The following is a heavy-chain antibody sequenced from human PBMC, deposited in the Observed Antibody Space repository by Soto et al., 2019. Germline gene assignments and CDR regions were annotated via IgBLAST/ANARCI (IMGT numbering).Heavy chain of an antibody. V-gene: IGHV1-69*13. J-gene: IGHJ5*02. Sequence: ALVKVSCKASGGTFSSYAISWVRQAPGQGLEWMGGIIPIFGTANYAQKFQGRVTITADESTSTAYMELSSLRSEDTAVYYCARVPYNWFDPWGQGTLVTVSS. CDR3: ARVPYNWFDP. CDR1: GGTFSSYA. CDR2: IIPIFGTA.